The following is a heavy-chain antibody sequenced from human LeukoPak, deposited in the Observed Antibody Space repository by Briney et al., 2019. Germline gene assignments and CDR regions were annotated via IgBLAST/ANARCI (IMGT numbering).Heavy chain of an antibody. CDR1: GGSISSYY. CDR3: AGKSREDSSGWYRWFDP. Sequence: KPSETLSITCTVSGGSISSYYWSWIRQPAGKGLEWIGRIYTSGSTNYNPSLKSRVTMSVDTSKNQFSLKLSSVTAADTAVYYCAGKSREDSSGWYRWFDPWGQGTLVTVSS. J-gene: IGHJ5*02. V-gene: IGHV4-4*07. D-gene: IGHD6-19*01. CDR2: IYTSGST.